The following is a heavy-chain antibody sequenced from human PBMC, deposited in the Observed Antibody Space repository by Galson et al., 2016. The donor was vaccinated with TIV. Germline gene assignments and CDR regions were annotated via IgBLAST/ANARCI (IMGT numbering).Heavy chain of an antibody. J-gene: IGHJ2*01. Sequence: SLRLSCAASGFTFSDYWMHWVRQAPGKGLEWVANIKQDGSEKYYVDSVKGRFIISRDNTKNSLYLQMNSLRAEDTAVYYCARRYFDLWGRGTLVTVPS. CDR3: ARRYFDL. V-gene: IGHV3-7*03. CDR1: GFTFSDYW. CDR2: IKQDGSEK.